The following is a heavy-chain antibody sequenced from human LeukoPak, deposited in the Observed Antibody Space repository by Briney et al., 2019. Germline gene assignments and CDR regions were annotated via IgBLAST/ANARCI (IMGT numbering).Heavy chain of an antibody. J-gene: IGHJ5*02. Sequence: GGSLRLSCAASGFTFSSDAMGWVRQAPGKGLEWVSAITVSGDNTYHADSVKGRFTISRDHSKNTLYLQMNSLRVEDTAVYYCGRAEDSNGYYVPNWFDPWGQGTLVTVSS. V-gene: IGHV3-23*01. D-gene: IGHD3-22*01. CDR3: GRAEDSNGYYVPNWFDP. CDR1: GFTFSSDA. CDR2: ITVSGDNT.